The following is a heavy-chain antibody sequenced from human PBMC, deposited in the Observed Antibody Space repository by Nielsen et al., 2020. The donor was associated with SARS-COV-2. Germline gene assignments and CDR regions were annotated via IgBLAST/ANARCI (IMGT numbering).Heavy chain of an antibody. CDR3: ATWGIYGDLDAFHF. CDR2: ISSSGSKT. CDR1: GLTFNIYA. V-gene: IGHV3-23*01. D-gene: IGHD4-17*01. J-gene: IGHJ3*01. Sequence: GGSLRLSCAVSGLTFNIYAMSWVRQAPGKGLEWVSGISSSGSKTHDADSAKGRFIISRDNSKNTLYLQMNSLRAEDTAVYYCATWGIYGDLDAFHFWGQGTMVTVSS.